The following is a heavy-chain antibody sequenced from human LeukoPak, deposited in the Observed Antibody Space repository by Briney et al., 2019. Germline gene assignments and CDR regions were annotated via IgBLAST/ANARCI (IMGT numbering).Heavy chain of an antibody. D-gene: IGHD3-3*01. CDR3: ARRSGYYDFWSGYLGAFDY. CDR2: INHSGST. Sequence: SETLSLTCTVSGGSISSSTYYWGWIRQPPGKGLEWIGEINHSGSTNYNPSLKSRVTISVDTSKNQFSLKLSSVTAADTAVYYCARRSGYYDFWSGYLGAFDYWGQGTLVTVSS. J-gene: IGHJ4*02. CDR1: GGSISSSTYY. V-gene: IGHV4-39*07.